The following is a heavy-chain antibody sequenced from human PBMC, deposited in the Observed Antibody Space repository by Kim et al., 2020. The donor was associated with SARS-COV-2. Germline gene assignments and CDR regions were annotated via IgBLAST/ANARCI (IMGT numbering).Heavy chain of an antibody. J-gene: IGHJ4*02. Sequence: DSVKGPFTISIDNSKNNLYLQMNSLRAEDTAVYYCARDLKDKSADYYFDYWGQRTLVAVFS. CDR3: ARDLKDKSADYYFDY. V-gene: IGHV3-30*01. D-gene: IGHD3-9*01.